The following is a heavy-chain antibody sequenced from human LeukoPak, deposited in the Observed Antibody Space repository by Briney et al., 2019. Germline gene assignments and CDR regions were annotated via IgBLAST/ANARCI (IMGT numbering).Heavy chain of an antibody. CDR2: ISSSGSTI. Sequence: GGSLRLSCAASGFTFSSYEMNWVRQAPGKGLEWVSYISSSGSTIYYADSVKGRFTISRDNAKNSLYLQMNSLRAEDTAGYYCARETMVVNDAFDIWGQGTMVTVSS. CDR3: ARETMVVNDAFDI. V-gene: IGHV3-48*03. D-gene: IGHD4-23*01. CDR1: GFTFSSYE. J-gene: IGHJ3*02.